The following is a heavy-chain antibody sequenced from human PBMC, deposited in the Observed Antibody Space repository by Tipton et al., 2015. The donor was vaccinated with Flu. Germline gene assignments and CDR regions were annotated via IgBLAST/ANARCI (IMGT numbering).Heavy chain of an antibody. Sequence: LRLSCTVSGGSLSSYVGSWIRQPAGKGLEWIAYISNSGSSNYNPSLKSRITVSVDTSKNQVSLILSSVTAADTAVYYCARSNRGWYRAIFDWGQGTLVTVSS. J-gene: IGHJ4*02. V-gene: IGHV4-59*01. CDR1: GGSLSSYV. D-gene: IGHD6-19*01. CDR2: ISNSGSS. CDR3: ARSNRGWYRAIFD.